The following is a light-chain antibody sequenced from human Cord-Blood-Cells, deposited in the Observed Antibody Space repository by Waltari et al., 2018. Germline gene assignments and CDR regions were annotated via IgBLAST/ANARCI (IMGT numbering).Light chain of an antibody. Sequence: SYELTQDPAVSVVLGQTVRITCHEDSLRSHYASWYQEQPGQAHVPVLYGNNQQTPGQAPVRVIYGKNNRPSGIPVRFSGSSSGNTASLTITRAQAEEEADNYGNSRDSSGNHLIFGGGTNHTVL. CDR3: NSRDSSGNHLI. V-gene: IGLV3-19*01. CDR1: SLRSHY. CDR2: GKN. J-gene: IGLJ2*01.